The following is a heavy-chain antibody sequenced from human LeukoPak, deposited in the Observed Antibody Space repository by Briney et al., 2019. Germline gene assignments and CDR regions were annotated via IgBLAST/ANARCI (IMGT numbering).Heavy chain of an antibody. CDR3: ARAARYFDWLAGGMDV. V-gene: IGHV3-21*01. CDR2: ISSSSSYI. Sequence: GGSLRLSCAASGFTFSSYSMNWVRQAPGKGLEWVSSISSSSSYIYYADSVKGRFTISRDNAKNSLYLQMNSLRAEDTAVYYCARAARYFDWLAGGMDVWGQGTTVTVPS. J-gene: IGHJ6*02. D-gene: IGHD3-9*01. CDR1: GFTFSSYS.